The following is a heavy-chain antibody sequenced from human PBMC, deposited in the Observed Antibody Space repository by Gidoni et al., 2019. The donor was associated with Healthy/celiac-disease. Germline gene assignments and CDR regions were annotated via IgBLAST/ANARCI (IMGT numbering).Heavy chain of an antibody. D-gene: IGHD3-10*01. CDR3: ARDIAITMVRGVIVTPFDY. J-gene: IGHJ4*02. CDR2: ISSSSSYI. V-gene: IGHV3-21*01. Sequence: EVQLVESGGGLVKPGGSLRLSCAASGFTVSSYSMNWVRQAPGKGLEWVSSISSSSSYIYYADSVKGRFTISRDNAKNSLYLQMNSLRAEDTAVYYCARDIAITMVRGVIVTPFDYWGQGTLVTVSS. CDR1: GFTVSSYS.